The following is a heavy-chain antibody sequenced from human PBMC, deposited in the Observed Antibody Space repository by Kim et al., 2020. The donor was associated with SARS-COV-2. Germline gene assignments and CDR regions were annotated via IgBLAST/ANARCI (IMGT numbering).Heavy chain of an antibody. Sequence: GGSLRLSCTASGFTFGDYAMSWVRQAPGKGLEWVGFIRSKAYGGTTEYAASVKGRFTISRDDSKSIAYLQMNSLKTEDTAVYYGTRDHYYDSSGYYYDTAYFDGWGQGTLVTVSS. J-gene: IGHJ4*02. CDR3: TRDHYYDSSGYYYDTAYFDG. CDR1: GFTFGDYA. V-gene: IGHV3-49*04. D-gene: IGHD3-22*01. CDR2: IRSKAYGGTT.